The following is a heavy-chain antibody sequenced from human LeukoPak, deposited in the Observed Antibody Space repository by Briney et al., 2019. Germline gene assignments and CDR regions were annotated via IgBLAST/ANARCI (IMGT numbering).Heavy chain of an antibody. CDR1: GYTLTSYD. D-gene: IGHD3-3*01. J-gene: IGHJ6*03. CDR3: ARVNLYYDFWSGYYPYYYYMDV. V-gene: IGHV1-8*01. Sequence: GASVKVSCKASGYTLTSYDINWVRQATGQGLEWMGWMNPNSGNTGYAQKFQGRVTMTRNTSISTAYMELSSLRSEDTAVYYCARVNLYYDFWSGYYPYYYYMDVWGKGTTVTVSS. CDR2: MNPNSGNT.